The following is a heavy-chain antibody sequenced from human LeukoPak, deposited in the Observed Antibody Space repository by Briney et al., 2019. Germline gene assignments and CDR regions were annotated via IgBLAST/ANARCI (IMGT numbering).Heavy chain of an antibody. CDR2: IHYSGSA. D-gene: IGHD2-15*01. CDR3: ARGILSGYYFDS. J-gene: IGHJ4*02. V-gene: IGHV4-34*01. CDR1: GVSFSGNH. Sequence: SETLSLTCAVYGVSFSGNHWNWVRQQPGKGKNWIAEIHYSGSASYDPPLKSRVTISGDPSKNQVSLRVRSVTAADTAEYYCARGILSGYYFDSWGQGSLVTVSS.